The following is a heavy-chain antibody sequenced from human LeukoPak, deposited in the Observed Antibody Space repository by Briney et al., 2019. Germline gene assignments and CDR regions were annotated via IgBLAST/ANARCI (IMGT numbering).Heavy chain of an antibody. CDR2: ISPYNGNT. CDR1: GYSFTSYG. J-gene: IGHJ5*02. V-gene: IGHV1-18*01. CDR3: ARAAPRSWFDP. Sequence: AASVKVSCKASGYSFTSYGISWVRQAPGQGLEWMGWISPYNGNTNYVQKFQGRVTMTTDTPTSTAYMELGSLRSDDTAVYYCARAAPRSWFDPWGQGTLVTVSS.